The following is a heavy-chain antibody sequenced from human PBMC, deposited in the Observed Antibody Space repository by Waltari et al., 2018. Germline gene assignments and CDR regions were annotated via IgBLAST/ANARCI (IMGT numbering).Heavy chain of an antibody. D-gene: IGHD2-21*01. Sequence: EVQLVESGGGLAQPGGSLRLSCAASGFTFSSYSMNWVRQAPGKGLEWVSYISSGSGRIYYADSVKGRFTISRDNAKNSLYLQMNSLRAEDTAVYYCVRDEAWSSDYWGQGTLVTVSS. CDR2: ISSGSGRI. CDR1: GFTFSSYS. CDR3: VRDEAWSSDY. V-gene: IGHV3-48*04. J-gene: IGHJ4*02.